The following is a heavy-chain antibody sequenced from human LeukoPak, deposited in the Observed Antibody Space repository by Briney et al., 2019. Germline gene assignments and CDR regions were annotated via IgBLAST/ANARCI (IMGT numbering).Heavy chain of an antibody. Sequence: GGSLRLSCAASGFTFDDYGMSWVRQAPGKGLEWVSGINWNGGSTGYADSVKGRFTISRDNAKNSLYLQMNSLRAEGTALYHCARDGIAAAGSYYYYGMDVWGQGTTVTVSS. CDR2: INWNGGST. V-gene: IGHV3-20*01. D-gene: IGHD6-13*01. J-gene: IGHJ6*02. CDR3: ARDGIAAAGSYYYYGMDV. CDR1: GFTFDDYG.